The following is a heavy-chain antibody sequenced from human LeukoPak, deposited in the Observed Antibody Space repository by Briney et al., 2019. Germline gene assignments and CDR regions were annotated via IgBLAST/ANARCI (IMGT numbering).Heavy chain of an antibody. Sequence: SETLSLTCTVSGGSINNYYWSWIRQPAGKGLEWIGRIYARGSTNYNPSLKSRVTMSVDTSKNQFSLKLSSVTAADTAVYYCARGRYCSADICSGGGAFDIWGQGTMVSVSS. CDR2: IYARGST. D-gene: IGHD2-15*01. V-gene: IGHV4-4*07. CDR1: GGSINNYY. CDR3: ARGRYCSADICSGGGAFDI. J-gene: IGHJ3*02.